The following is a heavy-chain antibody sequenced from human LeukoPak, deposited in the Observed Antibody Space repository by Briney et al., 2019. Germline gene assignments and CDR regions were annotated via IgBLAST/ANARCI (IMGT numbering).Heavy chain of an antibody. V-gene: IGHV3-23*01. CDR3: ANQRPRYSGSYFFDY. CDR2: ISGSGGST. CDR1: GFTFSSYA. Sequence: GGSLRLSCAASGFTFSSYAMSWVRPAPGKGLEWVSAISGSGGSTYYADSVKGRFTISRDNSKNPLYLQMNSLRAEDTAVYYCANQRPRYSGSYFFDYWGQGTLVTVSS. J-gene: IGHJ4*02. D-gene: IGHD1-26*01.